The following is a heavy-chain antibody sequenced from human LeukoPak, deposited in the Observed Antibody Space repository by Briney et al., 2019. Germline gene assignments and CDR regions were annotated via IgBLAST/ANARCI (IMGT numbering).Heavy chain of an antibody. J-gene: IGHJ4*02. D-gene: IGHD2-15*01. CDR2: IHHSGGT. V-gene: IGHV4-39*01. CDR1: GGSIIGNSTDY. CDR3: ARGGYCSGGSCRDY. Sequence: SETLSLTCNVSGGSIIGNSTDYWGWVRQPPGKGLEWVATIHHSGGTYHNPSLKSRVTISVDTSKNQFSLKLSSVTAADTAVYYCARGGYCSGGSCRDYWGQGTLVTVSS.